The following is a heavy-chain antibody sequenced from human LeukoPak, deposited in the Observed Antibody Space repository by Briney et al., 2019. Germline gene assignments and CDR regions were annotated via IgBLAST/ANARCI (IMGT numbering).Heavy chain of an antibody. Sequence: SGGSLRLSCAASGFTLSSYSMNWVRQAPGKGLEWVSFISTSSSYIYYADSVKGRFTISRDNAKNSLYLQMNSLRAEDTAVYYCAELGITMIGGVWGKGTTVTISS. CDR3: AELGITMIGGV. J-gene: IGHJ6*04. D-gene: IGHD3-10*02. CDR2: ISTSSSYI. V-gene: IGHV3-21*01. CDR1: GFTLSSYS.